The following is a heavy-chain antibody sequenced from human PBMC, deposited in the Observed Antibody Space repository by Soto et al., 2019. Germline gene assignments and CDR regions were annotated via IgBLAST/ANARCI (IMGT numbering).Heavy chain of an antibody. CDR1: GVTFSCYS. J-gene: IGHJ4*02. CDR3: ASVPGYNWNDRSFGFDY. V-gene: IGHV1-69*02. D-gene: IGHD1-20*01. CDR2: IIPILGIA. Sequence: PAKVSCEASGVTFSCYSISWLRQANGQGLEWMGRIIPILGIANYAQKFQGRVTITADKSTSTAYMELSSLRSEDTAVYSCASVPGYNWNDRSFGFDYWGQGTLVTVSS.